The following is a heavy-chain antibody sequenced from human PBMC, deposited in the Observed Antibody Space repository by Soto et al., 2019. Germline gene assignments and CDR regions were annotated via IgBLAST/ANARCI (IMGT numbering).Heavy chain of an antibody. CDR2: ICYSVSS. CDR1: GASVTTYY. J-gene: IGHJ3*02. Sequence: SETLALTCTVSGASVTTYYYYWIRQSPRKGLEWIGSICYSVSSNYYPSLKSRFTISVDTSKTQFSLKLSSVTAADTAVYYCARQPVPGGQPSSFDIWGQGTMVTVSS. D-gene: IGHD6-13*01. CDR3: ARQPVPGGQPSSFDI. V-gene: IGHV4-59*08.